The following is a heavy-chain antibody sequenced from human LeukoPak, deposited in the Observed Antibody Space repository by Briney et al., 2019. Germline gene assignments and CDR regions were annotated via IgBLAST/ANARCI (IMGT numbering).Heavy chain of an antibody. Sequence: SETLSLTCTVSGGSISSSSYYWGWIRQPPGKVLEWIGSIYYSGSTYYNPSRKSRVTISVETSKNQFSLKLSSVTAADTAVYYCARERRTSRIITMIRKNDHNPSYYMDVWGKGTTVTISS. CDR1: GGSISSSSYY. CDR3: ARERRTSRIITMIRKNDHNPSYYMDV. J-gene: IGHJ6*03. D-gene: IGHD3-22*01. V-gene: IGHV4-39*07. CDR2: IYYSGST.